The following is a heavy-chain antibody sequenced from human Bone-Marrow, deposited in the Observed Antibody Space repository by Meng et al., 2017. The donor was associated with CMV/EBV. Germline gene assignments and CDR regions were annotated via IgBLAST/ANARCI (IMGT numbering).Heavy chain of an antibody. Sequence: VKVSCKASGYTFTGYYMHWVRQAPGQGLEWMGWINPNSGGTNYAQKFQGRVTMTRDTSISTAYMELSRLRSDDTAVYYCAANPYSSSSLGMDVWGEGTTVTVSS. CDR2: INPNSGGT. V-gene: IGHV1-2*02. CDR3: AANPYSSSSLGMDV. J-gene: IGHJ6*04. CDR1: GYTFTGYY. D-gene: IGHD6-6*01.